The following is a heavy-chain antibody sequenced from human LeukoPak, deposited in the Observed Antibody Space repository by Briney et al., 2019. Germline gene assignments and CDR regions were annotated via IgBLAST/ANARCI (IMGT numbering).Heavy chain of an antibody. CDR2: IWSDGSKK. V-gene: IGHV3-33*07. D-gene: IGHD3-10*01. CDR1: GFTFSSYG. Sequence: GGSLRLSCAASGFTFSSYGMYWVRQAPGKGLEWVALIWSDGSKKHHADSVQGRFTISRDNSKDTLYLQMDSLRAEDTAVYYCARTQGRFFGSGSYKGIDSWGQGTQVTVSS. J-gene: IGHJ4*02. CDR3: ARTQGRFFGSGSYKGIDS.